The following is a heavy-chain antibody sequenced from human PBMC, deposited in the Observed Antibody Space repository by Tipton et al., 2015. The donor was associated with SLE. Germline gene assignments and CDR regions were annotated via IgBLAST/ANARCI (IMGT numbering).Heavy chain of an antibody. J-gene: IGHJ3*02. CDR2: IYHSGST. CDR1: GYSISSGYY. V-gene: IGHV4-38-2*02. CDR3: ARTERKAFDI. D-gene: IGHD1-1*01. Sequence: TLSLTCTVSGYSISSGYYWGWIRQPPGKGLQWIGSIYHSGSTYYNPSLKSRVTISVDTSKNQFSLKLSPVTAADTAVYYCARTERKAFDIWGQGTMVTVSS.